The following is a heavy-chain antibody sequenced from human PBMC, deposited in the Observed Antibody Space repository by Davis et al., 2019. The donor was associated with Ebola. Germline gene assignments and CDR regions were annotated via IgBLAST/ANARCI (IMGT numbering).Heavy chain of an antibody. D-gene: IGHD6-6*01. CDR3: ARVQIAARPPVSYYFDY. Sequence: GESLKISCAASGFTFSDYYMSWIRQAPGKGLEWVSSISSSSSFIYYADSVKGRFTISRDNAKNSLYLQMNSLRAEDTAVYYCARVQIAARPPVSYYFDYWGQGTLVTVSS. J-gene: IGHJ4*02. V-gene: IGHV3-11*06. CDR2: ISSSSSFI. CDR1: GFTFSDYY.